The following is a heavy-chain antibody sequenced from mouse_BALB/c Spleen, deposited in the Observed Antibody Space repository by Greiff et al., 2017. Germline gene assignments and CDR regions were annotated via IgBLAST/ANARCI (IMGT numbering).Heavy chain of an antibody. CDR3: ARHYGSSYYFDY. D-gene: IGHD1-1*01. J-gene: IGHJ2*01. CDR1: GFTFSSFG. V-gene: IGHV5-9-3*01. CDR2: ISSGGSYT. Sequence: EVNLVESGGGLVQPGGSRKLSCAASGFTFSSFGMHWVRQAPEKRLEWVATISSGGSYTYYPDSVKGRFTISRDNAKNTLYLQMSSLRSEDTAMYYCARHYGSSYYFDYWGQGTTLTVSS.